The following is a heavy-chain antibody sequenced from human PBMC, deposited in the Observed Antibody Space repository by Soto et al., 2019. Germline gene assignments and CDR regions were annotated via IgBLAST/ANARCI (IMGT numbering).Heavy chain of an antibody. Sequence: GGSLRLSCAASGFTFSSYWMSWVRQAPGKGLEWVANIKQDGSEKYYVDSVKGRFTISRDNAKNSLYLQMNSLRAEDTAVYYCARDLDLRDFWSGHFGGGWFDPWGQGTLVTVPQ. D-gene: IGHD3-3*01. CDR3: ARDLDLRDFWSGHFGGGWFDP. J-gene: IGHJ5*02. CDR1: GFTFSSYW. V-gene: IGHV3-7*01. CDR2: IKQDGSEK.